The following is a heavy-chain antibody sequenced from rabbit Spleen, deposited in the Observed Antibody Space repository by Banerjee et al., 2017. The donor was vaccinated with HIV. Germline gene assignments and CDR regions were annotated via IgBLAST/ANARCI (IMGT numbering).Heavy chain of an antibody. J-gene: IGHJ3*01. CDR2: INTATGKA. Sequence: QEQLEESGGGLVKPEGSLTLTCKASGFSFNSGYDMCWVRQAPGKGLEWIACINTATGKAVYASWAKGRFTISKTSSTTVTLQMTSLTAADTATYFCARNGGWGYAGDLWGQGTLVTVS. CDR3: ARNGGWGYAGDL. D-gene: IGHD4-2*01. V-gene: IGHV1S45*01. CDR1: GFSFNSGYD.